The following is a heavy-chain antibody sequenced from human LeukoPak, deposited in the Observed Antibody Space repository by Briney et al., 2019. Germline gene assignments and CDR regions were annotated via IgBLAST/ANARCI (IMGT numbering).Heavy chain of an antibody. CDR2: ISGSGGST. V-gene: IGHV3-23*01. CDR3: ATYIRNSLVATYLDY. CDR1: VFTFSSYA. D-gene: IGHD2-15*01. J-gene: IGHJ4*02. Sequence: GGSLRLSCAASVFTFSSYAMNWVREAPGKGVEWVSAISGSGGSTYEADSVSGGFTIPRDNSKNTLYLQLHSLRAEDTAVYYCATYIRNSLVATYLDYWGQGTLVTVSS.